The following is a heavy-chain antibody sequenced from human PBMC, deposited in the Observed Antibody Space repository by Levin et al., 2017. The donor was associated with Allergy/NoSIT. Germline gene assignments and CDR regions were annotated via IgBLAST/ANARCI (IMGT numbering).Heavy chain of an antibody. CDR2: ISYTGSA. Sequence: SQTLSLTCTVSGDSINRGNYYWSWIRQQSGKGLEWIGFISYTGSAYYNPSLESRLTMSLDTSKNQFPLKMTSVTVADTAVYYCARDECAWFGECYGMDVWGHGTTVAVSS. D-gene: IGHD3-10*01. V-gene: IGHV4-31*03. J-gene: IGHJ6*02. CDR1: GDSINRGNYY. CDR3: ARDECAWFGECYGMDV.